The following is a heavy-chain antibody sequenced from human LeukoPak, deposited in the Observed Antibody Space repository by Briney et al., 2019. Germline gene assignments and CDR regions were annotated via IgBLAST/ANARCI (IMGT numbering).Heavy chain of an antibody. J-gene: IGHJ2*01. Sequence: LPGGSLRLSCTTSGFTFSEYGMHWVRQAPGKGLEWVTVISYDGDKKYYADSVKGRFIISRDNSKNTLYLQMNSLRAEDTAVYYCAKKAGSRLPYWYFDLWGRGTLVTVSS. CDR3: AKKAGSRLPYWYFDL. D-gene: IGHD1-14*01. CDR2: ISYDGDKK. CDR1: GFTFSEYG. V-gene: IGHV3-30*18.